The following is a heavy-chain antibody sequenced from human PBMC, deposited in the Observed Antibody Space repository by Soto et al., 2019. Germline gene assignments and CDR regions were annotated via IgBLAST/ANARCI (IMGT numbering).Heavy chain of an antibody. D-gene: IGHD6-19*01. J-gene: IGHJ4*02. CDR1: GGSISSYY. V-gene: IGHV4-59*01. CDR3: ARNPHSGWSYYFDY. Sequence: SETLSLTSTVSGGSISSYYWSWIRQPPGKGLEWIGYIYYSGSTNYNPSLKSRVTISVDTSKNQFSLKLSSVTAADTAVYYCARNPHSGWSYYFDYWGQGTLVTVSS. CDR2: IYYSGST.